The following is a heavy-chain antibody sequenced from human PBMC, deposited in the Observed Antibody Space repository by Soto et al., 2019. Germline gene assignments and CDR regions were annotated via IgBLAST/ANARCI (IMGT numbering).Heavy chain of an antibody. CDR2: IDPSDSYT. CDR3: ARLNLAPAAPPYYFDY. D-gene: IGHD2-2*01. CDR1: GYSFTSYW. V-gene: IGHV5-10-1*01. J-gene: IGHJ4*02. Sequence: GESLKISCKGSGYSFTSYWISWVRQMPGKGLEWMGRIDPSDSYTNYSPSFQGHVTISADKSISTAYLQWSSLKASDTAMYYCARLNLAPAAPPYYFDYWGQGTLVTVS.